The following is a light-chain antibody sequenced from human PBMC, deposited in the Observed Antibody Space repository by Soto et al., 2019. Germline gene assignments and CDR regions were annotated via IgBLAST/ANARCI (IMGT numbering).Light chain of an antibody. CDR1: QSVSRN. CDR3: QQYNNWPLYT. Sequence: EIVMTQSPATLSVSPGERATLSCRASQSVSRNLAWYQQKPGQAPRLLIYGASTRATGIPASFSGSGSGTEFNLTISSLQSEDFAVDYCQQYNNWPLYTFGQGTKLEIK. J-gene: IGKJ2*01. CDR2: GAS. V-gene: IGKV3-15*01.